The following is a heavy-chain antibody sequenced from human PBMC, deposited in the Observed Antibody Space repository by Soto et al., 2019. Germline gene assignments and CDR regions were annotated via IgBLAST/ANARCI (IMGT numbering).Heavy chain of an antibody. CDR1: GGSFSGYS. Sequence: SETLSLTCAVYGGSFSGYSWTCIRQPPGTGLEWIGEINHTGSTNYNPSLKSRVTISVDTSKNQFSLKLTSVTAADTAVYYCARDKITGLFDYWGQGTLVTVSS. J-gene: IGHJ4*02. D-gene: IGHD2-8*02. CDR3: ARDKITGLFDY. V-gene: IGHV4-34*01. CDR2: INHTGST.